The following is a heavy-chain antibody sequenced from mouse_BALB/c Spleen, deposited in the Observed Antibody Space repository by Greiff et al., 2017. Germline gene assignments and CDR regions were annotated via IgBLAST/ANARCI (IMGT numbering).Heavy chain of an antibody. CDR2: ISYSGST. Sequence: EVKLQESGPGLVKPSQSLSLTCTVTGYSITSDYAWNWIRQFPGNKLEWMGYISYSGSTSYNPSLKSRISITRDTSKNQFFLQLNSVTTEDTATYYCARGGNYDFAYWGQGTLVTVSA. V-gene: IGHV3-2*02. CDR1: GYSITSDYA. CDR3: ARGGNYDFAY. D-gene: IGHD2-4*01. J-gene: IGHJ3*01.